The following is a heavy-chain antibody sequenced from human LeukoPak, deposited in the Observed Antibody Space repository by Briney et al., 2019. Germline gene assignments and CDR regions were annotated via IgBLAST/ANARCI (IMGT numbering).Heavy chain of an antibody. CDR2: IHSDGTT. Sequence: SETLSLTCSVSGGSLTNYYWGWIRQPPGKGLEFIGYIHSDGTTNYDSSLQSRVAISLDTSKIQFSLRLYSVTAPDTALYFCARLNFRGGEALHFDSWGQGTLVTVSS. CDR3: ARLNFRGGEALHFDS. J-gene: IGHJ4*02. V-gene: IGHV4-4*09. CDR1: GGSLTNYY. D-gene: IGHD3-16*01.